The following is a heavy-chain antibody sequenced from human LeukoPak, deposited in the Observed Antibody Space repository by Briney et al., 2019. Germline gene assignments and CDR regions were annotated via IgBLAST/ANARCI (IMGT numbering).Heavy chain of an antibody. V-gene: IGHV4-39*07. D-gene: IGHD6-19*01. CDR1: GGSISSSSYY. J-gene: IGHJ4*02. Sequence: PSETLSLTCSVSGGSISSSSYYWGWIRQPPGKGLEWIGSIYYSGSTYYNPSLKSRVTISVDTSKKKFSLKLSSVTAADTAVYYCARNGQWLGRWGVDYWGQGTLVTVSS. CDR2: IYYSGST. CDR3: ARNGQWLGRWGVDY.